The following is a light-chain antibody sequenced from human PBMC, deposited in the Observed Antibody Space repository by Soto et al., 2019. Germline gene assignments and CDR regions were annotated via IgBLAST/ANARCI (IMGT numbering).Light chain of an antibody. CDR1: QYIGDS. CDR2: AIA. Sequence: DVQMTQSPSSLSASVGDRVNISCRASQYIGDSLNWYQQKPGQPHKLLIYAIASLQSGVPSRFSGSGSGTEFTLTINNVQPEDFATYWCQQSTSAVTITVGQGTRLEIK. J-gene: IGKJ5*01. CDR3: QQSTSAVTIT. V-gene: IGKV1-39*01.